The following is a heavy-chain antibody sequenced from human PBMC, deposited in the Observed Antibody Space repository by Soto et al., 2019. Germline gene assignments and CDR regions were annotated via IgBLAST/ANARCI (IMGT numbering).Heavy chain of an antibody. Sequence: SVKVACRSSGVTLSGYAITSVRQAPGQGLEWMGGIIPIFGTANYSQKFQGRVTITADESTSTAYMELSSLRSEYTAVYYCARVAYLTARYCDYWGQGTLVSVSS. CDR2: IIPIFGTA. V-gene: IGHV1-69*13. J-gene: IGHJ4*02. CDR3: ARVAYLTARYCDY. D-gene: IGHD6-6*01. CDR1: GVTLSGYA.